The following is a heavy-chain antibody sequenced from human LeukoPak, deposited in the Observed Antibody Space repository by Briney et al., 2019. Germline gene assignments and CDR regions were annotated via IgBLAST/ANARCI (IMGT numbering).Heavy chain of an antibody. J-gene: IGHJ5*02. D-gene: IGHD3-3*01. CDR2: ISYDGSNK. V-gene: IGHV3-30-3*01. CDR3: ARDYYDFWSDPFDP. CDR1: GFTFSSYA. Sequence: PGRSLRLSCAASGFTFSSYAMHWVRQAPGKGLEWVAVISYDGSNKYYADSVKGRFSISRDNSKNTLYLQMNSLRSEDTAVYYCARDYYDFWSDPFDPWGQGTLVTVSS.